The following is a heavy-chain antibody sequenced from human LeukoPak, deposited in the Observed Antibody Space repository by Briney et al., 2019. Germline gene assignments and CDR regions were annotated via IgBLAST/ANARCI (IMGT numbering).Heavy chain of an antibody. D-gene: IGHD2-2*02. Sequence: GGSLRLSCTASGFTFSTYWMGWVRQASGKGLEWVANINQDGGTKYYLGSVKGRFTISRDNAETSLYLHMNGLRAEDTAVYYCARWGYTNNYYYFDNWGQGTLVTVSS. V-gene: IGHV3-7*04. CDR1: GFTFSTYW. CDR2: INQDGGTK. J-gene: IGHJ4*02. CDR3: ARWGYTNNYYYFDN.